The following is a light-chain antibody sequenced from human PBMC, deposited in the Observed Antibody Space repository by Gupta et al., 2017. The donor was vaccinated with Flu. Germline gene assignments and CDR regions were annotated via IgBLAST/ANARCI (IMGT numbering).Light chain of an antibody. J-gene: IGLJ3*02. Sequence: SCDQHLPGTAPRLLIYNDNQRPSGVPDRFSGSKSGTSASLAIGGLQSEDEADYYCAAWDDSLTALSADGSLTGLWLFGGGTKLSVL. CDR3: AAWDDSLTALSADGSLTGLWL. CDR2: NDN. V-gene: IGLV1-44*01.